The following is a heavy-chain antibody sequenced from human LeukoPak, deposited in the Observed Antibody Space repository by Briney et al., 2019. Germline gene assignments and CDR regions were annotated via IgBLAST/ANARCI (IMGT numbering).Heavy chain of an antibody. V-gene: IGHV1-2*06. CDR3: ASWLSDYYDSSGYYYDY. D-gene: IGHD3-22*01. J-gene: IGHJ4*02. CDR1: GYTFTGYY. Sequence: ASVKVSCKASGYTFTGYYMHWVRQAPGQGLEWMGRINPNSGGTNYAQKFQGRVTMTRDTSISTAYMELSRPRSDDTAVYYCASWLSDYYDSSGYYYDYWGQGTLVTVSS. CDR2: INPNSGGT.